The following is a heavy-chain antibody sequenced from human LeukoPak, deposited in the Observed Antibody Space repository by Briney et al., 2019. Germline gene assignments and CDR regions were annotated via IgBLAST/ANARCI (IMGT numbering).Heavy chain of an antibody. D-gene: IGHD1-7*01. CDR3: AKGPNWNYVLVIDY. Sequence: PGGSLRLSCAASGFTFSSYAMSWVRQAPGKGLEWVSAISGSGGSTYYADSVKGRVTISRENSKNTLYLQMNSLRAEDTAVYYCAKGPNWNYVLVIDYWGQGTLVTVSS. V-gene: IGHV3-23*01. CDR1: GFTFSSYA. J-gene: IGHJ4*02. CDR2: ISGSGGST.